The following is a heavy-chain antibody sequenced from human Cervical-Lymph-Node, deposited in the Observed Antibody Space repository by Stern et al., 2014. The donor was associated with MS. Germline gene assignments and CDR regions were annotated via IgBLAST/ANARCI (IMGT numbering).Heavy chain of an antibody. CDR2: IYHSGST. D-gene: IGHD2-21*02. CDR1: GGSISSSNW. Sequence: QVQLQESGPGLVKPSGTLSLTCTVSGGSISSSNWWSWVRQPPGKGLEWVGEIYHSGSTNYNPSLKSRVTMSLDKSKDQFSLELTSVTAADTAIYYCARDARGGGDCCNWFDPWGQGTLVTVSS. CDR3: ARDARGGGDCCNWFDP. V-gene: IGHV4-4*02. J-gene: IGHJ5*02.